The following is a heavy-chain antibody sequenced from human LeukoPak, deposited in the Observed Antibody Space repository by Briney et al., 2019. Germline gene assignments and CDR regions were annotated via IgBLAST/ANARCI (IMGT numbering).Heavy chain of an antibody. CDR3: ARDHSSGWYSDYFDY. CDR2: IWYDGSSK. Sequence: PGRSLRLSCAASGFTFSSYGMHWVRQAPGKGLEWVAVIWYDGSSKYYADSVKGRFTISRDNSKNTLYLQMNSLRAEDTAVYYCARDHSSGWYSDYFDYWGQGTLVTVSS. D-gene: IGHD6-19*01. CDR1: GFTFSSYG. V-gene: IGHV3-33*01. J-gene: IGHJ4*02.